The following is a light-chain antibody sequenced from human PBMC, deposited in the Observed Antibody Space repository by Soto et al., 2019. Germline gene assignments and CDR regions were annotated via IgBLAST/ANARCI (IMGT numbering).Light chain of an antibody. V-gene: IGLV1-40*01. J-gene: IGLJ2*01. CDR2: GNS. CDR3: QSYDSSLSGCV. CDR1: SSNIGAGYD. Sequence: QSALTQPPSVSGAPGQRVTISCTGSSSNIGAGYDVHWYQQVPGTAPKLLISGNSNRPSGVPDRFSGSKSGTSASLAITGLQAEDEADYYCQSYDSSLSGCVFGGGTKLTVL.